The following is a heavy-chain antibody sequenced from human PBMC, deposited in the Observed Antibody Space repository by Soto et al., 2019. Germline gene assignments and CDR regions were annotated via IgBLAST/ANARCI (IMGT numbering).Heavy chain of an antibody. Sequence: SVKVSCKASGGTFSSYAISWVRQAPGQGLEWMGGIIPIFGTANYAQKFQGRVTITADESTSTAYMELSSLRSEDTAVYYCARAYSSSSYYYYYGMDVWGQGTTVTVSS. CDR3: ARAYSSSSYYYYYGMDV. CDR1: GGTFSSYA. CDR2: IIPIFGTA. V-gene: IGHV1-69*13. J-gene: IGHJ6*02. D-gene: IGHD6-6*01.